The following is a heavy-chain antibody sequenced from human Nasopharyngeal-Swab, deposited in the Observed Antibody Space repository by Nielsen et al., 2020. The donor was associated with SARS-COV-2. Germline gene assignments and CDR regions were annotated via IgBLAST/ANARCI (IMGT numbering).Heavy chain of an antibody. CDR3: ARLDVGRRPSYSSSWQSPYYYYGMDV. D-gene: IGHD6-13*01. Sequence: WIRQPPGKGLEWIGYIYYSGSTNYNPSLKSRVTISVDTSKNQFSLKLSSVTAADTAVYYCARLDVGRRPSYSSSWQSPYYYYGMDVWGQGTTVTVSS. V-gene: IGHV4-59*01. J-gene: IGHJ6*02. CDR2: IYYSGST.